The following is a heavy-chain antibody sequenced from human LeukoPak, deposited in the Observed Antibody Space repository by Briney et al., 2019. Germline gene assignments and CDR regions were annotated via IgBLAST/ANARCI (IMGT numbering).Heavy chain of an antibody. CDR1: GYTFTGYY. V-gene: IGHV1-2*02. CDR2: TNPNSGRT. Sequence: ASVKVSCKASGYTFTGYYMHWIRQAPGQGLEWMGWTNPNSGRTNYAQKFQGRVTMTRDTSISTAYMELSRLRSDDAAVYYCARGTGEGYTYGRYYFDYWGQGTLVTVSS. CDR3: ARGTGEGYTYGRYYFDY. J-gene: IGHJ4*02. D-gene: IGHD5-18*01.